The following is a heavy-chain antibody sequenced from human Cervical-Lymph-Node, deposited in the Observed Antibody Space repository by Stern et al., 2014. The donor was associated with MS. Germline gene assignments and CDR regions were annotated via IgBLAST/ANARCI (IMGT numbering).Heavy chain of an antibody. J-gene: IGHJ5*02. CDR1: GGTFSNYA. V-gene: IGHV1-69*01. Sequence: VQLVQSGAEVKKPGSSVKVSCKASGGTFSNYAISWVRQAPGQRLEWMGGGIPNFGQAIYAQKCQGGVTITADESTTTAYMELSSLRSQDTAVYYWAISVSPPYNWFDPWGQGTLVTVSS. CDR3: AISVSPPYNWFDP. D-gene: IGHD4-17*01. CDR2: GIPNFGQA.